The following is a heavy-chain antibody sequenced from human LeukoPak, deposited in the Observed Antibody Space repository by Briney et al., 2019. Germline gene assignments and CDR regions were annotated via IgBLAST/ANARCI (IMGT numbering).Heavy chain of an antibody. J-gene: IGHJ5*02. CDR2: INHSGST. CDR3: ARRVGGSGSYYRT. Sequence: SETLSLTCAVYGGSFSGYYWSWIRQPPGKGLEWIGEINHSGSTNYNPSLKSRVTISVDTSKNQFSLKLSSVTAADTAVYYCARRVGGSGSYYRTWGQGTLVTVSS. V-gene: IGHV4-34*01. CDR1: GGSFSGYY. D-gene: IGHD3-10*01.